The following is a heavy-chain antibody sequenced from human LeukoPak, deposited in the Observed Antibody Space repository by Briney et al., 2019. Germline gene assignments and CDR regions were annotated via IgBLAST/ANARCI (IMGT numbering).Heavy chain of an antibody. D-gene: IGHD6-19*01. J-gene: IGHJ3*02. CDR1: GFTFSDYY. Sequence: GGSLRLSCAASGFTFSDYYMSWIRQAPGKGLEWVSYIGSSGRTIYYADSVRGRFTISRDNAKNSLYLQMNSLRAEDTAVYYCARDGKAVAVAFDIWGQGTMVTVSS. CDR3: ARDGKAVAVAFDI. CDR2: IGSSGRTI. V-gene: IGHV3-11*04.